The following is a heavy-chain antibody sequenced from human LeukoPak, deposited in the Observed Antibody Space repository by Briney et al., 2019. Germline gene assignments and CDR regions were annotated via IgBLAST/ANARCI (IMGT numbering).Heavy chain of an antibody. CDR3: ARGSSGIPLGY. V-gene: IGHV3-30*03. J-gene: IGHJ4*02. Sequence: GGSLRLSCAASGFTFSSYGMHWVRQAPGKGLDWVAVISNDGSKKYYADSVKGRFTISRDNAKNSLYLQMNSLRAEDTAVYYCARGSSGIPLGYWGQGTLVTVSS. D-gene: IGHD3-22*01. CDR1: GFTFSSYG. CDR2: ISNDGSKK.